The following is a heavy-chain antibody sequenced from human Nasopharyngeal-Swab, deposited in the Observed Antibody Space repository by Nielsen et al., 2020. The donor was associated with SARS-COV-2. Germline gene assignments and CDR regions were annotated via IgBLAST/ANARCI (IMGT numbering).Heavy chain of an antibody. V-gene: IGHV3-9*01. Sequence: GGSLRLSCAASGFTFDDYAMHWVRQAPGKGLEWVSGISWNSGSIGYADSVKGRFTISRDNAKNPLYLQMNSLRAEDTALYYCAKVGSGYDNDYWGQGTLVTVSS. CDR3: AKVGSGYDNDY. CDR1: GFTFDDYA. J-gene: IGHJ4*02. D-gene: IGHD3-22*01. CDR2: ISWNSGSI.